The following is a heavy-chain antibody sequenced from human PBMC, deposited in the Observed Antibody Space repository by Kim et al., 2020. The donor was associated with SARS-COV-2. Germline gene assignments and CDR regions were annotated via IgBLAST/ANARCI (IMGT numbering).Heavy chain of an antibody. J-gene: IGHJ6*02. V-gene: IGHV4-31*02. D-gene: IGHD3-16*01. CDR3: ARDCRFPYYYGMDV. Sequence: SLKSRVTISVDTSKNQFSLKLSSVTAADTAVYYCARDCRFPYYYGMDVWGQGTTVTVSS.